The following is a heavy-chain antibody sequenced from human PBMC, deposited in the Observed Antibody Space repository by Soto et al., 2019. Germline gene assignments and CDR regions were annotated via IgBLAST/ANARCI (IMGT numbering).Heavy chain of an antibody. CDR2: IYPGDSDT. J-gene: IGHJ3*02. Sequence: GQSLKIPYTCLGYSLTNYWSGRVRQMPDKGLEWMGIIYPGDSDTRYSPSFQGQVTISADKSISTAYLQWSSLKASDTAMYYCARHMNYYDSSGYDAFDIWGQGTMVTVSS. D-gene: IGHD3-22*01. CDR3: ARHMNYYDSSGYDAFDI. CDR1: GYSLTNYW. V-gene: IGHV5-51*01.